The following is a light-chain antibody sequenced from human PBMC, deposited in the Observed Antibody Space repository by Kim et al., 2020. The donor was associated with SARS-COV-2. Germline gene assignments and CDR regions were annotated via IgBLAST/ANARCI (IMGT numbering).Light chain of an antibody. CDR2: GTS. J-gene: IGKJ4*01. CDR1: QSVSNK. V-gene: IGKV3-15*01. Sequence: APGGRVTLSCRASQSVSNKVGWYQQKPGQAPRLLIYGTSTRATGIPGRFSGGGSGTEFTLSISSLQSEDSAVYYCQEYTKWPQVTFGGGTKVDIK. CDR3: QEYTKWPQVT.